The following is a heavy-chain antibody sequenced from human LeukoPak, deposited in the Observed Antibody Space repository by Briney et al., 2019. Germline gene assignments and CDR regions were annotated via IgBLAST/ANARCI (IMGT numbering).Heavy chain of an antibody. J-gene: IGHJ4*02. CDR3: AKETRGSYSDY. D-gene: IGHD5-12*01. CDR1: GFTFSSSG. V-gene: IGHV3-30*02. CDR2: ISCDGSNR. Sequence: PGGSLRLSCAASGFTFSSSGMHWVRQAPGKGLEWVEFISCDGSNRYYADSVKGRFTISRDNSKNTLYLQMNSLRAEDTAVYYCAKETRGSYSDYWGQGTLVTVSS.